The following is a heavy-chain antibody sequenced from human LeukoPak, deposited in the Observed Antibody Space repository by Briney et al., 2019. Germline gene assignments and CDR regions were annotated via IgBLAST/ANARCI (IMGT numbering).Heavy chain of an antibody. Sequence: GGSLRLSCAASGFTFSSYAMSWVRQAPGKGLEWVSAISGRGGSTYYADSVKGRFTISRDNSKNTLYLQMNSLRAEDTAVYYCAKDPAATYYDSSGYLDYWGQGTLVTVSS. J-gene: IGHJ4*02. V-gene: IGHV3-23*01. D-gene: IGHD3-22*01. CDR2: ISGRGGST. CDR3: AKDPAATYYDSSGYLDY. CDR1: GFTFSSYA.